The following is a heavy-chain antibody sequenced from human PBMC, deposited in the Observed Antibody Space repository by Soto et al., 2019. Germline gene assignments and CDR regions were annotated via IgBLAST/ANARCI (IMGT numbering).Heavy chain of an antibody. J-gene: IGHJ6*02. D-gene: IGHD3-3*01. CDR2: ISWNSGSI. V-gene: IGHV3-9*01. CDR3: AKDMGVFWVAPRWAHYGMDL. Sequence: EVQLVESGGGLVQPGRSLRLSCAASGFTFGDYAMHWVRQGPGKGLEWVSGISWNSGSIGYADSVKGRFTISRDNAKNSLYLQMNSLRVEVTDLYFWAKDMGVFWVAPRWAHYGMDLWGHGTTVNVSS. CDR1: GFTFGDYA.